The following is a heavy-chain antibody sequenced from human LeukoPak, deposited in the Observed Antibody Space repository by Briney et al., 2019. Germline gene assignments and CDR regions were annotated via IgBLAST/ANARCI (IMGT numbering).Heavy chain of an antibody. Sequence: SETLSLTCAVYGGSFSGYYWSWIRQPPGKGLDWIGEINHSGSTNYNPSLKSRVTISVDTSKNQFSLKLSSVTAADTAVYYCARWTPFDIVVVPAAMQVDYWGQGTLVTVSS. CDR3: ARWTPFDIVVVPAAMQVDY. V-gene: IGHV4-34*01. D-gene: IGHD2-2*01. J-gene: IGHJ4*02. CDR2: INHSGST. CDR1: GGSFSGYY.